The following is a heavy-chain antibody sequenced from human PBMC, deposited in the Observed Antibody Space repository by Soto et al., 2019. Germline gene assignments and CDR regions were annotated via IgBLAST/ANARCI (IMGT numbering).Heavy chain of an antibody. D-gene: IGHD3-3*01. CDR1: GFTFSSYA. V-gene: IGHV3-23*01. J-gene: IGHJ6*02. Sequence: GGSLRLSCAASGFTFSSYAMSWVRQAPGKGLEWVSAISGSGGSTYYADSVKGRFTISRDNSKNTLYLQMNSLRAEDTAVYYCAKGQSITIFGVVTSYYYYGMDVWGQGTTVTVSS. CDR2: ISGSGGST. CDR3: AKGQSITIFGVVTSYYYYGMDV.